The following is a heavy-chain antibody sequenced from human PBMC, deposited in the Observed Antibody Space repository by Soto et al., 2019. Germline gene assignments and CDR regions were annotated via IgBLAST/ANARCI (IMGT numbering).Heavy chain of an antibody. Sequence: QVQLVQSGAEVKKPGASVKVSCKASGYTFTSYGISWVRQAPGQGLEWMGWISAYNGNTNYAQKLQGRVTMTTDTSTSTAYMELRSLRSDDTAVYYCARDMTDVVVVRAADYYYGMDVWGQGTTVTVSS. CDR2: ISAYNGNT. J-gene: IGHJ6*02. CDR1: GYTFTSYG. CDR3: ARDMTDVVVVRAADYYYGMDV. D-gene: IGHD2-2*01. V-gene: IGHV1-18*04.